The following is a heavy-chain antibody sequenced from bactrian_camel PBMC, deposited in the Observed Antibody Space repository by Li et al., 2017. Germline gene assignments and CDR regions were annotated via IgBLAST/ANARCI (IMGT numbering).Heavy chain of an antibody. Sequence: QVQLVESGGGSVQAGGSLRLSCAASGYGYSSYCIAWFRQAPGKEREGVAAHSTGSDSTWYADSVKGRFTASRDNAKNTLSLQMNSLKPEDTAMYVCAAAKSDYEFHEGDFGYWGQGTQVTVS. CDR1: GYGYSSYC. CDR3: AAAKSDYEFHEGDFGY. CDR2: HSTGSDST. D-gene: IGHD4*01. J-gene: IGHJ6*01. V-gene: IGHV3S1*01.